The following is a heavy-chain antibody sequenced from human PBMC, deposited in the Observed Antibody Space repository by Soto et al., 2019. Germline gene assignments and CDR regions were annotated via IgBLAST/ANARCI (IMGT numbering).Heavy chain of an antibody. Sequence: QITLKESGPTLVKPTQTLTLTCTFSGVSLTSSGMSVGWIRQPPGKALEWLALIYWDDNQRYSPSLRGRLTVTKVTSKNQVVLTMTNMDAVDTATYYCAHRHTSVAGAFDYWGQGTLVTVS. CDR3: AHRHTSVAGAFDY. J-gene: IGHJ4*02. CDR1: GVSLTSSGMS. CDR2: IYWDDNQ. D-gene: IGHD6-19*01. V-gene: IGHV2-5*02.